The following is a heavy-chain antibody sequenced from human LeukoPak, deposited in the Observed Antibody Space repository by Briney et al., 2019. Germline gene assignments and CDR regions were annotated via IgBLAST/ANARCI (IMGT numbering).Heavy chain of an antibody. CDR2: ISGSGGST. CDR1: GFTFSSYA. Sequence: GGSLRLSCAASGFTFSSYAMSWVRQAPGKGLEWVSAISGSGGSTYYADSVKGRFTISRDNSKNALYLQMNSLRAEDTAVYYCAKNEFYPIRTPSDYWGQGTLVTVSS. CDR3: AKNEFYPIRTPSDY. J-gene: IGHJ4*02. D-gene: IGHD2-2*01. V-gene: IGHV3-23*01.